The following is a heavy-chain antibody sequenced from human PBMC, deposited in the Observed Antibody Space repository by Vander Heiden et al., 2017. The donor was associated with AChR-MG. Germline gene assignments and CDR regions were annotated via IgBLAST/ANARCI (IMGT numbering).Heavy chain of an antibody. CDR2: IRGSGGST. CDR3: AKEGGGYYGSGSQDYFDY. D-gene: IGHD3-10*01. Sequence: EVQLLESGGGLVQPGGSLRLSCAASGFTFRSYAMSWVRQAPGKGLEWVSAIRGSGGSTYYADSVKGRFTISRDNSKNTLYLQMNSLRAEDTAVYYCAKEGGGYYGSGSQDYFDYWGQGTLVTVSS. CDR1: GFTFRSYA. J-gene: IGHJ4*02. V-gene: IGHV3-23*01.